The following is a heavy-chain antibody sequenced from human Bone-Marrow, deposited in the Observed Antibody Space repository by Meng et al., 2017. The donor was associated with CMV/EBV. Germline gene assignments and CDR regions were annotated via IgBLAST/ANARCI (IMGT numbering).Heavy chain of an antibody. CDR1: GFTVSSYE. Sequence: GESLKISCAASGFTVSSYEMNWVRQAPGKGLEWVSYISSSGSTIYYADSVKGRFTISRDNAKNSLYLQMNSLRAEDTAVYYCAREYCDSSGYHPLDYWGQGTRVTGSS. CDR2: ISSSGSTI. V-gene: IGHV3-48*03. J-gene: IGHJ4*02. CDR3: AREYCDSSGYHPLDY. D-gene: IGHD3-22*01.